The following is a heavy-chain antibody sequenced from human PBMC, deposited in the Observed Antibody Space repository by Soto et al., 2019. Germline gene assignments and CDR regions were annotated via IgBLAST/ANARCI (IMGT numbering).Heavy chain of an antibody. V-gene: IGHV3-33*03. CDR3: ASLNLVAGRNRFDP. CDR2: ILYDGSSK. D-gene: IGHD6-19*01. CDR1: GFTFSSYG. Sequence: QVQLVESGGGVVQPGTSLRLSCVTSGFTFSSYGMHWVRQAPGKGLEWVSVILYDGSSKYYADSVKGRFNISRDNSKNTFYLQMTSLRDEETAVYYWASLNLVAGRNRFDPWGQGTLVTVSS. J-gene: IGHJ5*02.